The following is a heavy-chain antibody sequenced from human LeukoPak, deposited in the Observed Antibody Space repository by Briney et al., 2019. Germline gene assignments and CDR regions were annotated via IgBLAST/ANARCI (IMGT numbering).Heavy chain of an antibody. Sequence: GGCLRLSCAASGFTFSDYYMSWIRQAPGRGLEGVSYISSSGSTIYYADFVKGRFTISRDNAKNSLYLQMNSLRAEDTAVYYCARMSRGWVTTGFDYWGQGTLVTVSS. CDR2: ISSSGSTI. CDR1: GFTFSDYY. J-gene: IGHJ4*02. V-gene: IGHV3-11*04. CDR3: ARMSRGWVTTGFDY. D-gene: IGHD2-21*02.